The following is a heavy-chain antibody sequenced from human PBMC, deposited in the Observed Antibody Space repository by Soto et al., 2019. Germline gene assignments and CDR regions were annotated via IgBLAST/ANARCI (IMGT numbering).Heavy chain of an antibody. CDR3: ARVKAYYYGSGRIYYYYGMDV. D-gene: IGHD3-10*01. CDR2: INHSGST. V-gene: IGHV4-34*01. Sequence: KPSETLSLTCAVYGGSFSGYYWSWIRQPPGKGLEWIGEINHSGSTNYNPSLKSRVTISVDTSKNQFSLKLSSVTAADTAVYYCARVKAYYYGSGRIYYYYGMDVWGQGTTVTVSS. CDR1: GGSFSGYY. J-gene: IGHJ6*02.